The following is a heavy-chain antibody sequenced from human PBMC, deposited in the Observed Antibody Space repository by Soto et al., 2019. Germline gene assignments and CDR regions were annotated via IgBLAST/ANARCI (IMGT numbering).Heavy chain of an antibody. CDR2: ITPMVGIA. J-gene: IGHJ6*02. CDR1: GGTFSSYT. D-gene: IGHD4-17*01. Sequence: QVQLVQSGAEVKKPGSSVKVSCKASGGTFSSYTIIWMRQAPGQGFEYMGKITPMVGIANTAQKFQGRVTVXAXKXSTTAYIELSSLRSEDTAVYFCASPMSTVTRDFRRWYSGMDVWGQGTTVSVSS. CDR3: ASPMSTVTRDFRRWYSGMDV. V-gene: IGHV1-69*02.